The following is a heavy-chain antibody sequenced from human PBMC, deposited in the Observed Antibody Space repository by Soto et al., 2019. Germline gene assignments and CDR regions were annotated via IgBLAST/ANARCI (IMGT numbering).Heavy chain of an antibody. J-gene: IGHJ6*02. CDR3: ASGGVEGGCSSTSCYPESVKGAYGMDV. Sequence: SETLSLTCAVSGYSISSGYYWGWIRQPPGKGLEWIGSIYHSGSTYYNPSLKSRVTISVDTSKNQFSLKLSSVTAADPAVYYCASGGVEGGCSSTSCYPESVKGAYGMDVWGQGTTVTVSS. CDR1: GYSISSGYY. CDR2: IYHSGST. V-gene: IGHV4-38-2*01. D-gene: IGHD2-2*01.